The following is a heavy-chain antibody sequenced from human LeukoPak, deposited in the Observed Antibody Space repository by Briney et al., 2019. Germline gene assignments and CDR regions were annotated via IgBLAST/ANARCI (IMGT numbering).Heavy chain of an antibody. CDR2: FDPEDGET. CDR3: ATANYYDSSGYYWVRYYFDY. Sequence: GASVKVSCKVSGYTLTELSMHWVRQAPGKGLEWMGGFDPEDGETIYAQKFQGRVTMTEDTSTDTAYMELSSLRSEDTAVYHCATANYYDSSGYYWVRYYFDYWGQGTLVTVSS. CDR1: GYTLTELS. J-gene: IGHJ4*02. D-gene: IGHD3-22*01. V-gene: IGHV1-24*01.